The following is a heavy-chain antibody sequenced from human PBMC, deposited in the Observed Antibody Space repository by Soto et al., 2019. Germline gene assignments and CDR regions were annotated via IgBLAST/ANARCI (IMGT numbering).Heavy chain of an antibody. V-gene: IGHV4-34*01. CDR1: GGSFIGFF. CDR3: ARAAVAAGGPFDK. Sequence: SETLSLTCAVSGGSFIGFFCVCVRHPPGKGLEWIGEVNHGGSTNYNPSLKSRVTISSDTSKNHFSLTLRSVTAADTAVYYCARAAVAAGGPFDKWGQGALVTVSS. J-gene: IGHJ4*02. CDR2: VNHGGST. D-gene: IGHD2-15*01.